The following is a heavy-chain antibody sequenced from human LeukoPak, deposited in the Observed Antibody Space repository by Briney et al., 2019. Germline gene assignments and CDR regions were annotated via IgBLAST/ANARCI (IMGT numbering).Heavy chain of an antibody. D-gene: IGHD6-19*01. J-gene: IGHJ3*02. CDR1: GFSITSDYY. Sequence: PSETLSLTCTVSGFSITSDYYWGWIRQPPGKGLEWIGTIYHSGNTYYNPSLLGRVTISVDTSKNQFSLRLNSVTAADTSIYYCARIPTNAVPSAHNGFDIWGQGTMLTVSS. CDR2: IYHSGNT. CDR3: ARIPTNAVPSAHNGFDI. V-gene: IGHV4-38-2*02.